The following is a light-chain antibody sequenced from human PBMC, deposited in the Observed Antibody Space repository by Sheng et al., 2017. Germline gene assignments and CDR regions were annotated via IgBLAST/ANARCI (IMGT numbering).Light chain of an antibody. CDR2: GAS. Sequence: EVVMTQSPASLSVSPGERATLSCRASRIVSNNLAWYQQKPGQAPRLLIYGASTRATGIPDRFSGSGSGTDFSLTISRLEPEDFAVYYCQQFGSSPLTFGQGTKLEI. J-gene: IGKJ2*01. CDR3: QQFGSSPLT. CDR1: RIVSNN. V-gene: IGKV3-20*01.